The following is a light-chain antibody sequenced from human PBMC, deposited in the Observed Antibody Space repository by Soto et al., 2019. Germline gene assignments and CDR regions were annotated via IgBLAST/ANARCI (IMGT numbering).Light chain of an antibody. CDR2: AAS. Sequence: DIQLTQSPSFLSASVGDRVTITCRASQGISSYLGWYQQKPGKAPKLLIYAASTLQSGVPSRFSGSGSGTEFTLTISSLQPEDFATYYCQQLNSYPLTFGHGTKVDIK. CDR3: QQLNSYPLT. CDR1: QGISSY. J-gene: IGKJ1*01. V-gene: IGKV1-9*01.